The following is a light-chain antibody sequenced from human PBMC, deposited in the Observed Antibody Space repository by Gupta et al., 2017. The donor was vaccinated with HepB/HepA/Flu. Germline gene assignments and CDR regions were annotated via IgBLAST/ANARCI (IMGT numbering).Light chain of an antibody. J-gene: IGLJ2*01. V-gene: IGLV2-14*03. CDR3: SSDTSISTVI. Sequence: QSALTQPASVSGSPGQSITISCTGTSSDVAGYNYVSWYHQHPGKAPILLSYDVTNRPSGVSNRFAGSKSGNTASLTISGLQAEDEGYYYCSSDTSISTVIFGGGTELTVI. CDR2: DVT. CDR1: SSDVAGYNY.